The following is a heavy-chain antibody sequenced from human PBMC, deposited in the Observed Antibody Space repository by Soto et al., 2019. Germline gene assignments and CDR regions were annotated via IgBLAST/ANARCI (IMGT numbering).Heavy chain of an antibody. J-gene: IGHJ4*02. V-gene: IGHV3-15*07. CDR1: GFTFSNAW. CDR3: KFRSATSSIAVDY. D-gene: IGHD6-6*01. CDR2: IKSKTEVETT. Sequence: PGGSLRLSCAASGFTFSNAWMHWVRQAPGKGLEWVGRIKSKTEVETTDYAAPVKGRFTISRDDSKNMLYLQMNSLKTEDTAVYYCKFRSATSSIAVDYWGQGALVTVSS.